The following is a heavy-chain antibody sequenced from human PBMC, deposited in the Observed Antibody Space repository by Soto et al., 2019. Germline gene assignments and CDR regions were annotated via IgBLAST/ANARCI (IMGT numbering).Heavy chain of an antibody. Sequence: GASVKVSCNASGGTFSSYAISWVRQAPGQGLEWMGWISAYSGNTKYAQKFQGRVTMTTDISTSTAYMELRSLRSDDTAVYYCARDQGITTFGVYSMYYYGMDVWGQGTTVTVSS. CDR2: ISAYSGNT. J-gene: IGHJ6*02. V-gene: IGHV1-18*01. CDR3: ARDQGITTFGVYSMYYYGMDV. CDR1: GGTFSSYA. D-gene: IGHD3-3*01.